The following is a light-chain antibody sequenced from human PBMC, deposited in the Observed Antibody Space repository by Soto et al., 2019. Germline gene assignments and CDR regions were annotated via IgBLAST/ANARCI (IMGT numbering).Light chain of an antibody. J-gene: IGKJ1*01. CDR3: QQYGGSPWT. CDR1: QSVRSTS. CDR2: GAS. Sequence: ELVLTQSPGTLSLSPGERATLSCRASQSVRSTSLGWYQQKPGQAPRLLIYGASYRAIGIPDRFSGSGSGTDFTLTISRLEPEDFAVYYCQQYGGSPWTFGQGTKVDIK. V-gene: IGKV3-20*01.